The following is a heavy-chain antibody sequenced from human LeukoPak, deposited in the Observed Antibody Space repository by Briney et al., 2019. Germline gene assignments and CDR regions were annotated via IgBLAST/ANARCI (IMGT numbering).Heavy chain of an antibody. J-gene: IGHJ3*02. CDR1: GGSFSGYY. CDR3: ARPLYYYDSSGYYYVSGGAFDI. CDR2: INHSGST. Sequence: PSETLSLTCAVYGGSFSGYYWSWIRQPPGKGLEWIGEINHSGSTNYNPSLKSRVTISVDTSKNQFSLKLNSVTAADTAVYYCARPLYYYDSSGYYYVSGGAFDIWGQGTMVTVSS. D-gene: IGHD3-22*01. V-gene: IGHV4-34*01.